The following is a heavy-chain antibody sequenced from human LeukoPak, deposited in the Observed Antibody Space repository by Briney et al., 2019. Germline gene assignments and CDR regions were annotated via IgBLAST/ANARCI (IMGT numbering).Heavy chain of an antibody. CDR1: GFTFSSYW. D-gene: IGHD6-19*01. J-gene: IGHJ4*02. CDR2: IKQDGSEK. V-gene: IGHV3-7*01. Sequence: GGSLRLSCAASGFTFSSYWMSWVRQAPGKGLEWVANIKQDGSEKYYVDSVKGRFAISRDHAKNSLYLQMNSLRAEDTAVYYCASSYSSGWYYSYWGQGTLVTVSS. CDR3: ASSYSSGWYYSY.